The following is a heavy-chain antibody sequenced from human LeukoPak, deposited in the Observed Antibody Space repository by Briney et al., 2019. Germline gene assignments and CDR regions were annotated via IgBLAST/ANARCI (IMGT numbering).Heavy chain of an antibody. CDR3: ARDRWFGELLYDLFDY. D-gene: IGHD3-10*01. J-gene: IGHJ4*02. CDR2: ISYDGRNK. CDR1: GFTFSNYA. Sequence: GGSLRLSCAASGFTFSNYAMHWVRQAPGKGLEWMSVISYDGRNKYFADSVKGRFTISRDNAKNSLYLQMNSLRAEDTAVYYCARDRWFGELLYDLFDYWGQGTLVTVSS. V-gene: IGHV3-30*04.